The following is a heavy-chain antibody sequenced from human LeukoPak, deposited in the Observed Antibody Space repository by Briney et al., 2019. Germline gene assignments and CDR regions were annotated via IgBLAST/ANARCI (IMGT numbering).Heavy chain of an antibody. CDR1: GVSFSKYW. CDR2: IKEDGTYT. J-gene: IGHJ4*02. CDR3: ARDFGMGITPGDDFDF. D-gene: IGHD3-16*01. V-gene: IGHV3-74*01. Sequence: PGGSLRLSCAASGVSFSKYWMHWVRQTPGEGLVWVARIKEDGTYTSYADSVKGRFTISRDNARNTVFLQMNSLRAEDTAVYYCARDFGMGITPGDDFDFWGQGTLVTVSS.